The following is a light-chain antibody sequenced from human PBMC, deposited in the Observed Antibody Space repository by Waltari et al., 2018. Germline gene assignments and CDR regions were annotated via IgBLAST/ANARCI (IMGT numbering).Light chain of an antibody. CDR1: QAISRS. CDR3: QHFYSYPSG. J-gene: IGKJ5*01. V-gene: IGKV1-13*02. Sequence: AIQLTQSPSSLSASVGDRVTMTSRASQAISRSVAWFQQKPGKVPKLLIFEASDLEDGVPSRFSGSGGGTRFTLTISSLQPEDFATYYCQHFYSYPSGFGQGTRLEIK. CDR2: EAS.